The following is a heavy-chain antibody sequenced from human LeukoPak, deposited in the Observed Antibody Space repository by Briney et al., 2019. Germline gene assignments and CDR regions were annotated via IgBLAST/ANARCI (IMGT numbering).Heavy chain of an antibody. Sequence: SSETLSLTCAVYGGSFSGYYWSWIRQPPGKGLEWIGEINHSGSTNYNPSLKSRVTISVDTSKNQFSLKLSSVTAADTAVYYCASAIYDFWSGYLGPGWDYWGQGTLVTVSS. V-gene: IGHV4-34*01. CDR1: GGSFSGYY. J-gene: IGHJ4*02. D-gene: IGHD3-3*01. CDR3: ASAIYDFWSGYLGPGWDY. CDR2: INHSGST.